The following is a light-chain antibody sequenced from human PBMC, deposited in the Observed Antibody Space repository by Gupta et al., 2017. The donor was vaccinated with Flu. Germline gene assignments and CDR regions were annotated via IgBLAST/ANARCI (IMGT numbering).Light chain of an antibody. CDR3: TSFTSSTTFV. J-gene: IGLJ3*02. CDR2: EVT. V-gene: IGLV2-14*01. CDR1: SNDVGLYDY. Sequence: QSALTQPASVSGSPGQAITISRSGTSNDVGLYDYSSWYQQYPGKAHKLMIYEVTNRPSGISSLFSASKSGNTASLTISGLQSEDEAYCYCTSFTSSTTFVFGGGTKLTVL.